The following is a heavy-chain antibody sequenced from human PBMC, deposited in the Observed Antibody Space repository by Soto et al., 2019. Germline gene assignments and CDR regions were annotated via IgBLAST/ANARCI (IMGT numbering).Heavy chain of an antibody. D-gene: IGHD3-22*01. CDR3: ARDPHYDSSCYYFLTDAFDI. J-gene: IGHJ3*02. V-gene: IGHV1-18*01. Sequence: QVQLVQSGAEVKKPGASVKVSCKASGYTFTSYGISWVRQAPGQGLEWLGWISAYNGNTNYAQTLQGRVTMTTDTSTSTAYMERRSVRSDDTAVYYCARDPHYDSSCYYFLTDAFDIWGQGTMVTVSS. CDR2: ISAYNGNT. CDR1: GYTFTSYG.